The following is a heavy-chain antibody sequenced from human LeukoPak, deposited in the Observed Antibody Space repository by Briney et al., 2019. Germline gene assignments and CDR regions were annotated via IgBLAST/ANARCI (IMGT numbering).Heavy chain of an antibody. J-gene: IGHJ6*02. CDR1: GFTVRRNY. CDR3: ARTADYGDFVPWYYYGMDV. Sequence: GRSLRLSCAASGFTVRRNYRSWVRQAPGKGLERVSVIYSAGNTHYADSVKGRFTISRDKFRNILYLQMDSLRAEDTAVYYCARTADYGDFVPWYYYGMDVWGQGTTVTVSS. V-gene: IGHV3-53*01. CDR2: IYSAGNT. D-gene: IGHD4-17*01.